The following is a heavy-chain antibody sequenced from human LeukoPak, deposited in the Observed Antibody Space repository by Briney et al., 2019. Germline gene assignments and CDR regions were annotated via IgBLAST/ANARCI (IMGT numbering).Heavy chain of an antibody. D-gene: IGHD5-18*01. CDR3: ARRGFRELSYPSRYVDTGFDY. CDR1: GYSFTSYW. J-gene: IGHJ4*02. Sequence: GESLKISCKGSGYSFTSYWIGWVRQMPGKGLEWMGIVYPADSDTRYSPSFQGQVTISADKSISTAYLQWSSLKASDTAMYYCARRGFRELSYPSRYVDTGFDYWGQGTLVTVSS. V-gene: IGHV5-51*01. CDR2: VYPADSDT.